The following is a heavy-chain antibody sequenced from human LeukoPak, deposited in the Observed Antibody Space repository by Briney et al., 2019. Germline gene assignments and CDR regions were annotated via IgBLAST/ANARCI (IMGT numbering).Heavy chain of an antibody. CDR2: IIHLFGNA. CDR1: GGTFSSYA. CDR3: ASEYGSGSYYNAAFDI. V-gene: IGHV1-69*06. Sequence: GASVKVSCKASGGTFSSYAIRGVGQAPGQGLEGMGGIIHLFGNANYAQKFQGRVTITADKSTRTASMALSSLRSEDTAVYSCASEYGSGSYYNAAFDIWGQGTMVTVSS. D-gene: IGHD3-10*01. J-gene: IGHJ3*02.